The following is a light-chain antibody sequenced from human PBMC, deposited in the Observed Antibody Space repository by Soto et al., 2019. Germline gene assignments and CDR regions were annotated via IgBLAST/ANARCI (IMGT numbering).Light chain of an antibody. CDR3: QQYGSSGT. V-gene: IGKV3-20*01. CDR1: QSVSNNY. CDR2: GAS. J-gene: IGKJ1*01. Sequence: VLTQSAGTLSLSPAEGATLSCRASQSVSNNYLAWYQQKPGQAPRLLIYGASNRATGIPDRFSGSGSGTDFTLTISRLEPEDFAVYYCQQYGSSGTFGQGTKVDIK.